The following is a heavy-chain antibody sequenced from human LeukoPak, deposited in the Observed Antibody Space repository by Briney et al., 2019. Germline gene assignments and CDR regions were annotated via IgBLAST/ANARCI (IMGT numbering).Heavy chain of an antibody. Sequence: GGSLRLSCEASGFTFDDYAMHWVRQAPGRGLEWVSLITGDGGRTYFADSVKGRFTISRDNRKNSLYLQMNSLRTDDTALYYCAREGPIAVAGYFDYWGQATLVTVSP. D-gene: IGHD6-19*01. J-gene: IGHJ4*02. CDR1: GFTFDDYA. V-gene: IGHV3-43*02. CDR2: ITGDGGRT. CDR3: AREGPIAVAGYFDY.